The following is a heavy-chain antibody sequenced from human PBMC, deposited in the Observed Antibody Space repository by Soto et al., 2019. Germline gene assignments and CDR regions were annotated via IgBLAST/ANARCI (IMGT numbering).Heavy chain of an antibody. CDR1: GGSIGSGGYY. J-gene: IGHJ1*01. CDR3: ARALEYYYDSSGYYVPGYFQH. Sequence: SETLSLTCTVSGGSIGSGGYYWTWIRQHPGKGLEWIGYIYYSGSTYYNPSLKSRVTISVDTSKNQFSLKLSSVTAADTAVYYCARALEYYYDSSGYYVPGYFQHWGQGTLVTVSS. D-gene: IGHD3-22*01. V-gene: IGHV4-31*03. CDR2: IYYSGST.